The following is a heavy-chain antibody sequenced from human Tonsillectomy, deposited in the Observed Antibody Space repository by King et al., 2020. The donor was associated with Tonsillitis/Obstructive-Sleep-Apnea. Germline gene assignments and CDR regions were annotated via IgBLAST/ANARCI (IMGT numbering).Heavy chain of an antibody. CDR2: INHSGST. D-gene: IGHD2-2*02. CDR3: ARGWGGDCSSTSCYKSYFDY. Sequence: VQLQQWGAGLLKPSETLSLTCAVYGGSFSGYYWSWIRQPPGKGLEWIGEINHSGSTNYNPSLKSRVTISVDTSKNKFSLKLSSVTAADTTVYYCARGWGGDCSSTSCYKSYFDYWGQRTLVTVSS. V-gene: IGHV4-34*01. CDR1: GGSFSGYY. J-gene: IGHJ4*02.